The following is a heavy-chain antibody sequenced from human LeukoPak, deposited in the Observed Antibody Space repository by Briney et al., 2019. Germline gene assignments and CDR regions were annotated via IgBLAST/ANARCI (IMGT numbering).Heavy chain of an antibody. CDR2: IGISSGPL. V-gene: IGHV3-48*04. CDR1: GFTFNNYA. D-gene: IGHD3-10*01. Sequence: GGSLRLSCAASGFTFNNYAMNWVRQTPGGRLEWVSFIGISSGPLLYADSVKGRFTISRDNAKASVYLQMNRLRAEDTAVYYCARAKGYTSSYSFDYWGQGVLVTVSS. J-gene: IGHJ4*02. CDR3: ARAKGYTSSYSFDY.